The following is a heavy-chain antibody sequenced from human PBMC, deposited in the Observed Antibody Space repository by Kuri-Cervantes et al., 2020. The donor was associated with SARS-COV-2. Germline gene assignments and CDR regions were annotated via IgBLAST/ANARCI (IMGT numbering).Heavy chain of an antibody. V-gene: IGHV3-30*03. D-gene: IGHD1-26*01. Sequence: GGSLRLSCAASGFTFSSFSIQWVRQAPGQGLEWVALILYDGSQQFYADSVKGRFTISRDNSKKTVYLQMNNLRPDDTALYYCASVGEQGYWGQGTQVTVSS. CDR2: ILYDGSQQ. J-gene: IGHJ4*02. CDR3: ASVGEQGY. CDR1: GFTFSSFS.